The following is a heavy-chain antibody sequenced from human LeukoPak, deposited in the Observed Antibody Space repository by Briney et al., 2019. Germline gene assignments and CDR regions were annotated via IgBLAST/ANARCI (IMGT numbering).Heavy chain of an antibody. D-gene: IGHD3-3*01. CDR3: ATNPEFTIFGVVTSFDY. CDR2: INPNSGGT. J-gene: IGHJ4*02. V-gene: IGHV1-2*02. Sequence: ASVKVSCKASGYTFTGYYMHWVRQAPGQGLEWMGWINPNSGGTNYAQKFQGRVTMTRDTSISTAYMELSRLRSDDTAVYYCATNPEFTIFGVVTSFDYWGQGTLVTVSS. CDR1: GYTFTGYY.